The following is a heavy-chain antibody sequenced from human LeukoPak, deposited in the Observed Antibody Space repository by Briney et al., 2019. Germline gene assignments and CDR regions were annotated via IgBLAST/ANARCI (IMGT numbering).Heavy chain of an antibody. V-gene: IGHV3-23*01. CDR2: ITGSVGNT. Sequence: PGGSLRLSCAASGFIFSSYSMSWVRQAPGMGLEWGSVITGSVGNTYYADSVKGRFTISKDNSKNTVYLQMSSLRVDDTAVYYYAKAASSSWPSYYYGMDVWGQGTTVTVSS. CDR1: GFIFSSYS. D-gene: IGHD6-13*01. CDR3: AKAASSSWPSYYYGMDV. J-gene: IGHJ6*02.